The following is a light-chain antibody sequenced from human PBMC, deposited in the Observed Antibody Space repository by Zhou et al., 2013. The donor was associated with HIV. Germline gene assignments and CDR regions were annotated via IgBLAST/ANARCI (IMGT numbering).Light chain of an antibody. CDR3: QYYGRPTWT. CDR1: QSVSSTY. V-gene: IGKV3-20*01. Sequence: EIVLTQSPGTLSLSPGERATLSCRASQSVSSTYLAWYQQKPGQAPRLLIYAASSRATGIPDRFSGSGSGTDFTLTINRVEPDDSAVYYCQYYGRPTWTFGQGTSVEIK. CDR2: AAS. J-gene: IGKJ1*01.